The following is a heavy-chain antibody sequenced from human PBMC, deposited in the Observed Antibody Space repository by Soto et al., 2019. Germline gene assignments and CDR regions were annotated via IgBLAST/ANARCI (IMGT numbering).Heavy chain of an antibody. CDR2: IDPSDSYT. CDR1: GYSFTSYW. CDR3: ASLLRGSDYYYYGMDV. J-gene: IGHJ6*02. V-gene: IGHV5-10-1*01. D-gene: IGHD1-26*01. Sequence: PVASLAFSCNCSGYSFTSYWISWVRQMPGKGLEWMGRIDPSDSYTNYSPSFQGHVTISADKSISTAYLQWSSLKASDTAMYYCASLLRGSDYYYYGMDVWGQGTTVTVSS.